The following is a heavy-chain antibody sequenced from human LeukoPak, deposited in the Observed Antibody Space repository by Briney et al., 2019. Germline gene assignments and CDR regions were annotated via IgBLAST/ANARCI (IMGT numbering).Heavy chain of an antibody. Sequence: SETLSLTCTVSGGSISSYYWSWIRQPPGKGLEWIGYIYCSGSTNYNPSLKSRVTISVDTSKNQFSLKLSSVTAADTAVYYCARDSGMDHAFDIWGQGTMVIVSS. V-gene: IGHV4-59*01. CDR2: IYCSGST. J-gene: IGHJ3*02. CDR1: GGSISSYY. CDR3: ARDSGMDHAFDI. D-gene: IGHD1-26*01.